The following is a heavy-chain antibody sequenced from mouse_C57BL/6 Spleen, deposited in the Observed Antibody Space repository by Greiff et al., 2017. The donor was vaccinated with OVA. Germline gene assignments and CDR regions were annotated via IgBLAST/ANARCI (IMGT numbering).Heavy chain of an antibody. CDR2: FYPGSGSI. J-gene: IGHJ3*01. D-gene: IGHD2-1*01. Sequence: VKLMESGAELVKPGASVKLSCKASGYTFTEYTIHWVKQRSGQGLEWIGWFYPGSGSIKYNEKFKDKATLTADKSSSTVYMELSRLTSEDSAVYFCARHEGGYYLFAYWGQGTLVTVSA. CDR1: GYTFTEYT. V-gene: IGHV1-62-2*01. CDR3: ARHEGGYYLFAY.